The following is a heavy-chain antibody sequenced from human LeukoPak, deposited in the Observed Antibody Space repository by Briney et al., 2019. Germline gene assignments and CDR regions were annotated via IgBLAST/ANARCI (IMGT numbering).Heavy chain of an antibody. Sequence: SVKVSCKASGYTFTSYGISWVRQAPGQGLEWMGGIIPIFGTANYAQKFQGRVTITADESTSTAYMELSSLRSEDTAVYYCARGGVGATIHYYYYGMDVWGQGTTVTVSS. CDR2: IIPIFGTA. CDR3: ARGGVGATIHYYYYGMDV. D-gene: IGHD1-26*01. V-gene: IGHV1-69*13. CDR1: GYTFTSYG. J-gene: IGHJ6*02.